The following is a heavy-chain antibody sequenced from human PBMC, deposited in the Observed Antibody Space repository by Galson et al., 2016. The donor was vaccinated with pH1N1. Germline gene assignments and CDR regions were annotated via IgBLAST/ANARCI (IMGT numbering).Heavy chain of an antibody. V-gene: IGHV3-9*01. Sequence: LRLSCAASGFTFDDYAMHWVRQAPGKGLEWVSGISWNSGSIGYADSVRGRFTISRDNAKNSLYLRMISLRAEDTALYYCAKVAGYFSGWYDYWGQGTLVTVSS. D-gene: IGHD6-19*01. CDR1: GFTFDDYA. CDR2: ISWNSGSI. CDR3: AKVAGYFSGWYDY. J-gene: IGHJ4*02.